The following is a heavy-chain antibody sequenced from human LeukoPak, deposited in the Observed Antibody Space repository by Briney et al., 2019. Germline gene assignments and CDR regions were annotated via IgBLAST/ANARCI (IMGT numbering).Heavy chain of an antibody. CDR1: GFTFSDYS. CDR2: IDGSGDTI. J-gene: IGHJ4*02. V-gene: IGHV3-48*02. CDR3: SRRFDC. Sequence: GESLRLSCAASGFTFSDYSMNWVRQAPGKGLEWVSYIDGSGDTIYYADSVKGRFTISRDDAKNSLDLQMNSLRDEDTAVYYCSRRFDCWGQGTLVTVSS.